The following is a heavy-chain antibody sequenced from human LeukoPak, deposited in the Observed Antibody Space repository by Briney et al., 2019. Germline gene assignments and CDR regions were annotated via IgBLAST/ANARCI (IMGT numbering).Heavy chain of an antibody. CDR2: IIGGGGST. D-gene: IGHD2-2*01. Sequence: GGSLRLSCAASGFPFSSHGMSWVRQAPGKGLEWVSGIIGGGGSTYYADSVKGRFAISGDNSRNTLFLQMNSLRAEDTAVYYCAHGAMYQLDYWGQGTLVTVSS. CDR1: GFPFSSHG. V-gene: IGHV3-23*01. CDR3: AHGAMYQLDY. J-gene: IGHJ4*02.